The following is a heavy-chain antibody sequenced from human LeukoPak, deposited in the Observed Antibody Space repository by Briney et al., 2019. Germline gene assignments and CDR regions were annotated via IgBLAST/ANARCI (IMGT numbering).Heavy chain of an antibody. CDR1: GFTFSSYW. Sequence: GGSLRLSCAASGFTFSSYWMHWVRQAPGKGLEWVSHISSANIFYSDSVQGRFTISRDNAKNSLYPQMNSLRDDDTAVYYCARDAFNGRPYLGYYFDYWGQGNLVTVSS. V-gene: IGHV3-48*02. CDR3: ARDAFNGRPYLGYYFDY. D-gene: IGHD2-8*01. J-gene: IGHJ4*02. CDR2: ISSANI.